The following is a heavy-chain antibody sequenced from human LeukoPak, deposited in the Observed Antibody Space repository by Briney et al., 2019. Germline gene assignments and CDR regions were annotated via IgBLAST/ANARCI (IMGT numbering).Heavy chain of an antibody. J-gene: IGHJ4*02. CDR1: GVSISSSNSY. D-gene: IGHD3/OR15-3a*01. CDR2: IYYTGNT. CDR3: ARQTGSGLFTLP. V-gene: IGHV4-39*01. Sequence: SETLSLTCTVSGVSISSSNSYWGWIRQPPGKGLEWIGSIYYTGNTYYNASLKSRVTISIDTSKNQISLRLTSVTAADTAMYYCARQTGSGLFTLPGGQGTLVTVSS.